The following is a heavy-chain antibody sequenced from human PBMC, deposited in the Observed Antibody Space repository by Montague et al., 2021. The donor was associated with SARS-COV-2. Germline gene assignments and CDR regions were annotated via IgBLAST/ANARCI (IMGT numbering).Heavy chain of an antibody. Sequence: SVKVSCKASGYTFTSYGISWVRQAPGQGLEWMGWISAYNGNTHYAQKLQGRVTMTTDTSTSTAYVELRSLSSDDPAVYYCARKPTQQPHEYWGQGTLVTVSS. CDR3: ARKPTQQPHEY. V-gene: IGHV1-18*01. D-gene: IGHD6-13*01. J-gene: IGHJ4*02. CDR1: GYTFTSYG. CDR2: ISAYNGNT.